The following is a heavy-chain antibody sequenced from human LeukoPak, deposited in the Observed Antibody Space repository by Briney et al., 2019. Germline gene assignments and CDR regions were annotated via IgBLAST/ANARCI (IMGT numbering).Heavy chain of an antibody. V-gene: IGHV3-23*01. CDR1: GFTFSSYA. Sequence: GGSLRLSCATSGFTFSSYAMSWVRQAPGKGLEWVSAISGSGGSTYYADSVKGRFTISRDNSKNTLYLQMNSLRAEDTAVYYCAILEMDIVVLVAARHLDYWGQGTLVTVSS. CDR3: AILEMDIVVLVAARHLDY. CDR2: ISGSGGST. D-gene: IGHD2-15*01. J-gene: IGHJ4*02.